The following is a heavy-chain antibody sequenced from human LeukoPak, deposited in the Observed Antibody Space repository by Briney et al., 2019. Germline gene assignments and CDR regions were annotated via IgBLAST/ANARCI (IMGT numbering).Heavy chain of an antibody. D-gene: IGHD6-19*01. V-gene: IGHV1-8*01. CDR3: ASMLDSSGPLLDY. Sequence: GASVKVSCKASGYTFTSYDINWVRQATGQGLEWMGWMNPNSGNTGYAQKFQGRVTMTRNTSISTAYMELSSLRSEDTAVYYCASMLDSSGPLLDYWGQGTLVTVSS. CDR2: MNPNSGNT. J-gene: IGHJ4*02. CDR1: GYTFTSYD.